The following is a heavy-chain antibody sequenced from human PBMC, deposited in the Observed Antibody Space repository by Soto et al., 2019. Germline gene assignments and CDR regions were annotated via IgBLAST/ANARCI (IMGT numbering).Heavy chain of an antibody. CDR2: IIPISGTA. D-gene: IGHD2-2*01. CDR3: ARSQGSSTSLEIYYYYYYGMDV. J-gene: IGHJ6*02. V-gene: IGHV1-69*01. Sequence: QVQLVQSGAEAKKPGSSVKVSCKASGGTFSSYAISWVRQAPGQGLEWMGGIIPISGTANYAQKFQSRVTITADESTSTAYMELSSLRSEDTAVYYCARSQGSSTSLEIYYYYYYGMDVWGQGTTVTVSS. CDR1: GGTFSSYA.